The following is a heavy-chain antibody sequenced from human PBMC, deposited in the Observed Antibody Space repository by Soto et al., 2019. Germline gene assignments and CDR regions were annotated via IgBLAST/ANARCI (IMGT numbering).Heavy chain of an antibody. D-gene: IGHD2-8*01. J-gene: IGHJ4*02. CDR1: GGSISTYY. Sequence: QVQLQQSGPGLVKPSETLSLTCTVSGGSISTYYWSWIRQPPGKGLEWIGYIYYGGSANSNPSLESRVTISLDRSKKQFSLRLNSVTAADTAVYYCSRGGHCTDGVCSALDYWGQGTLVTVSS. CDR2: IYYGGSA. CDR3: SRGGHCTDGVCSALDY. V-gene: IGHV4-59*08.